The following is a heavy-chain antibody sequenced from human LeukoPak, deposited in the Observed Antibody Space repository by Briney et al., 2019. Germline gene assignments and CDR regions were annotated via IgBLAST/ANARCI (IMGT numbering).Heavy chain of an antibody. V-gene: IGHV3-23*01. CDR3: ARRRGYSGHDFGGGPEGYLDF. CDR1: GFSFGSHA. J-gene: IGHJ4*02. Sequence: PGGSLRLSCAASGFSFGSHAMSWVRQAPGKGLEWVSVISGSGAVTHYADSVKGRFTISRDDSNNKVFLHLNSVRPEDTAVYYCARRRGYSGHDFGGGPEGYLDFWGQGTVVTVSS. D-gene: IGHD5-12*01. CDR2: ISGSGAVT.